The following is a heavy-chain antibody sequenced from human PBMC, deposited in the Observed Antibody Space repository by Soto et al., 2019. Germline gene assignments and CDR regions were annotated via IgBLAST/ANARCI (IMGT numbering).Heavy chain of an antibody. CDR2: VNHLGST. V-gene: IGHV4-34*01. D-gene: IGHD1-1*01. CDR3: VRGAGVPLQPRFDS. J-gene: IGHJ5*01. CDR1: GGSFRGYY. Sequence: PSETLSLTCAVYGGSFRGYYWSWIRQPPGRGLEWIGEVNHLGSTNYNPSLKSRVTISVDTSKNQFSLKLSSVTAADTAVFYCVRGAGVPLQPRFDSWGHGTLVTVSS.